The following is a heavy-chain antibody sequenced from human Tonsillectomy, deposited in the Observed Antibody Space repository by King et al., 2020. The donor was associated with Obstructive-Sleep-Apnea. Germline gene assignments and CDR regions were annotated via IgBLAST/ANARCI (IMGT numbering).Heavy chain of an antibody. V-gene: IGHV4-59*08. CDR3: ARLAAAGETLFDY. CDR2: IYYSGST. CDR1: GGSISSYY. D-gene: IGHD6-13*01. J-gene: IGHJ4*02. Sequence: VQLQESGPGLVKPSETLSLTCTVSGGSISSYYWSWIRQPPGKGLEWIGYIYYSGSTNYNPSLKSRVTISVDTSKNQFSLKLSSVTAADTAVYYCARLAAAGETLFDYWGQGTLVTVSS.